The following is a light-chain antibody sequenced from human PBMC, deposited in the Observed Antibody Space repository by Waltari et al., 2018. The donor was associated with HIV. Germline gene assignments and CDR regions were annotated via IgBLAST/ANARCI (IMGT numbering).Light chain of an antibody. V-gene: IGLV1-44*01. Sequence: QSVLTQPPSASGTPGQRVTISCSGSNSNIGRTTLNWYQQLPGTAPKLIIYNNKQRPSGVPDRISGSKSGTSASLAISGLQSEDEADYYCAAWDDSLNGVVFGGGTKLTVL. CDR2: NNK. CDR1: NSNIGRTT. J-gene: IGLJ2*01. CDR3: AAWDDSLNGVV.